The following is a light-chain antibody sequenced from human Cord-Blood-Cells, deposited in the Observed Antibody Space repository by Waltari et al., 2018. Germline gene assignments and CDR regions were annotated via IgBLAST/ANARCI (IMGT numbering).Light chain of an antibody. J-gene: IGLJ1*01. Sequence: QSALTQPRSVSGTPGQPVIISGTGTSSAVGGENYVSWYPQHAGKPPKLMIYDFSNRPSGVPDRFSGSKSGNTAALTISGLQAEDEADYYCCSYAGSYTYVFGTGTKVTVL. V-gene: IGLV2-11*01. CDR2: DFS. CDR3: CSYAGSYTYV. CDR1: SSAVGGENY.